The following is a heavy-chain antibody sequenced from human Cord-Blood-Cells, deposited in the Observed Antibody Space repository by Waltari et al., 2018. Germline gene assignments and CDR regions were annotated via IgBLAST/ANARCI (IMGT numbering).Heavy chain of an antibody. V-gene: IGHV3-30-3*01. CDR3: ARGIPLDAGFDY. CDR2: ISYDGSNK. Sequence: QVQLVESGGGVVQPGRSLRLSCAASGFTFSSYAMHWVRQAPGKGLEWVAVISYDGSNKDYAGSVKGRFTISRDNSKNTLYLQMNSLRAEDTAVYYCARGIPLDAGFDYWGQGTLVTVSS. D-gene: IGHD2-21*01. J-gene: IGHJ4*02. CDR1: GFTFSSYA.